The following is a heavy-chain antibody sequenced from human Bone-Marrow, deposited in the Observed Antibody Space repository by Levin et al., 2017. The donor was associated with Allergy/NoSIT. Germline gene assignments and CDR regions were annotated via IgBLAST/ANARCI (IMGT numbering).Heavy chain of an antibody. CDR1: GASISDYY. Sequence: PSETLSLTCTVSGASISDYYCSWIRQPPGKGLEWIGYISYSGTSNYNPSLKSRVTISVDTSKNHLSLKLSSVTAAATALYFCASHMIAFGGVIAFDYWGQGTLVTVSS. J-gene: IGHJ4*02. D-gene: IGHD3-16*02. CDR2: ISYSGTS. V-gene: IGHV4-59*08. CDR3: ASHMIAFGGVIAFDY.